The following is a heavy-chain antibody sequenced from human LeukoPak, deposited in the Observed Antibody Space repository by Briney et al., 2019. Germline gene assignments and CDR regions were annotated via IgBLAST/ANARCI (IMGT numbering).Heavy chain of an antibody. V-gene: IGHV3-23*01. J-gene: IGHJ4*02. D-gene: IGHD3-9*01. CDR3: AKLGSAWLLSPLDY. CDR1: GFTFSSYA. CDR2: ISGSGGST. Sequence: PGGSLRLSCAASGFTFSSYAMSWVRQAPGKGLEWVSAISGSGGSTNYADSVKGRITISRDNSKNTLYLQMNSLRAEDTAVYYCAKLGSAWLLSPLDYWGQGTLVTVSS.